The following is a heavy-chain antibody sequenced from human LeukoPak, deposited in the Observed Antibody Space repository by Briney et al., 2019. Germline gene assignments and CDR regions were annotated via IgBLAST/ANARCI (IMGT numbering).Heavy chain of an antibody. CDR1: GGSISSYY. CDR2: IYYSGST. CDR3: AGVGDTMIVVNAFDI. D-gene: IGHD3-22*01. J-gene: IGHJ3*02. V-gene: IGHV4-59*01. Sequence: SETLSLTCTVSGGSISSYYWSWIRQPPGKGLEWIGYIYYSGSTNYNPSLKSRVTISVDTSKNQFSLKLTSVTPADTAVYYCAGVGDTMIVVNAFDIWGQGTMVTVSS.